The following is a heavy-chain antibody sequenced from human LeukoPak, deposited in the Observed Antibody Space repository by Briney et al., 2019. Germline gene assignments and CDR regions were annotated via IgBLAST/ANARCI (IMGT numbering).Heavy chain of an antibody. CDR3: ARGGLVLSSRGYFDF. CDR1: GDSVSSYTGG. J-gene: IGHJ4*02. Sequence: SQTLSLTCAISGDSVSSYTGGWNWIRQSPSRGLEWLGRTYYRSRWYYDYAVSVKSRISINPDTSKNQFSLQLNSVTPDDTAVYYCARGGLVLSSRGYFDFWGQGTLVTVPS. CDR2: TYYRSRWYY. V-gene: IGHV6-1*01. D-gene: IGHD2/OR15-2a*01.